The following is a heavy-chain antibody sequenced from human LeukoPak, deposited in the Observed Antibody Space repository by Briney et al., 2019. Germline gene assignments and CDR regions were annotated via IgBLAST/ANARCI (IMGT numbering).Heavy chain of an antibody. CDR2: IKQDGTEK. J-gene: IGHJ4*02. D-gene: IGHD2-8*01. CDR1: GFTFSSYW. Sequence: GGSLRLSCAASGFTFSSYWMSWVRQAPGKGLEWVANIKQDGTEKYYVDSVRGRFTISRDNAQNSLYLQMNNLGAEDTAAYYCATDPASYCTSSTCDFDYWGQGTLVTVSS. V-gene: IGHV3-7*01. CDR3: ATDPASYCTSSTCDFDY.